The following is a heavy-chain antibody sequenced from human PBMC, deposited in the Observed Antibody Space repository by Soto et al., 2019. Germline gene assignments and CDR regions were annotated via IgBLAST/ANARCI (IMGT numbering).Heavy chain of an antibody. CDR3: ARFEIAARPYYFDY. J-gene: IGHJ4*02. CDR2: INHSGST. D-gene: IGHD6-6*01. V-gene: IGHV4-34*01. Sequence: SETLSLTCAVYGGSFSGYYWSWIRQPPGKGLEWIGEINHSGSTNYNPSLKSRVTISVDTSKNQFSLKLSSVTAADTAVYYCARFEIAARPYYFDYWGQGTLVTVS. CDR1: GGSFSGYY.